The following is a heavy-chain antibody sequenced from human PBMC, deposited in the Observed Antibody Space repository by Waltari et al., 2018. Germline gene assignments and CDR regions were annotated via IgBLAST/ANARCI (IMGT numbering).Heavy chain of an antibody. CDR3: ARDLRSWPYYLDY. Sequence: QVHLVQSGAEVKKPGSSVRVSCKASGGTFSSYEFNWVRQAPGQGLEWMGGIIPIFGTPIYAQKFQGRVTITADTSTTTAYMELSSLRFEDTAVYYCARDLRSWPYYLDYWGQGTLVTVSS. D-gene: IGHD6-13*01. J-gene: IGHJ4*02. V-gene: IGHV1-69*14. CDR1: GGTFSSYE. CDR2: IIPIFGTP.